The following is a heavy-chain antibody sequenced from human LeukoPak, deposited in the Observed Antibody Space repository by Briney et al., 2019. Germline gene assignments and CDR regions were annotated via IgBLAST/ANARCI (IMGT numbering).Heavy chain of an antibody. CDR1: GFTFSSYG. D-gene: IGHD3-9*01. Sequence: GRSLRLSCAASGFTFSSYGMHWVRQAPGKGLEWAAVISYDGSNKYYADSVKGRFTISRDNSKNTLYLQMNSLRAEDTAVYYCAKENQYYDILTGLDYWGQGTLVTVSS. V-gene: IGHV3-30*18. CDR2: ISYDGSNK. J-gene: IGHJ4*02. CDR3: AKENQYYDILTGLDY.